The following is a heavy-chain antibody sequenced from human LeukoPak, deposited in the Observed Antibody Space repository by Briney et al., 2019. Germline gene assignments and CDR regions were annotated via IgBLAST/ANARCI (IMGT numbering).Heavy chain of an antibody. CDR1: GFPFSGSG. CDR3: AKDRRYGDYVWGSSDY. CDR2: IWYDGSHQ. J-gene: IGHJ4*02. D-gene: IGHD3-16*01. Sequence: PGSSLRLSCAASGFPFSGSGMHWVRQAPGKGLEWVAVIWYDGSHQYYADSVKGRFTISRDNSKNTLDLQMNSLRVEDTAVYFCAKDRRYGDYVWGSSDYWGQGTLVTVSS. V-gene: IGHV3-33*06.